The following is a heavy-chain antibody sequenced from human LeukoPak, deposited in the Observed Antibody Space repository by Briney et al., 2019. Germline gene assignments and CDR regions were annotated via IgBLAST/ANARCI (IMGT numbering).Heavy chain of an antibody. V-gene: IGHV3-74*01. CDR2: INTDGSST. D-gene: IGHD1-26*01. CDR3: ARVEVVGATQGAYDAFDI. Sequence: GGSLRLSCAASGFTFTSYWMHWVRQAPGKGLVWVSRINTDGSSTTYADSVKGRVTISRDNAKNTLYMQMNSLRAEDTAVYYCARVEVVGATQGAYDAFDIWGQGTMVTVSS. J-gene: IGHJ3*02. CDR1: GFTFTSYW.